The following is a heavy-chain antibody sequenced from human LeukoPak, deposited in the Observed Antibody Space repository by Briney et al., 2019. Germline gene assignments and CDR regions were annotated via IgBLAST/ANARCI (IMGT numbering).Heavy chain of an antibody. V-gene: IGHV4-34*01. CDR3: ARDPKLLWFGSDAFDI. J-gene: IGHJ3*02. Sequence: SETLSLTCAVYGESLNRHYWSWIRQPPGKGLEWIGEGDNTGGTKFNPPLKGRVTISADTSNNQFSLKLTSVTAADTAVYYCARDPKLLWFGSDAFDIWGQGTMVTVSS. CDR1: GESLNRHY. CDR2: GDNTGGT. D-gene: IGHD3-10*01.